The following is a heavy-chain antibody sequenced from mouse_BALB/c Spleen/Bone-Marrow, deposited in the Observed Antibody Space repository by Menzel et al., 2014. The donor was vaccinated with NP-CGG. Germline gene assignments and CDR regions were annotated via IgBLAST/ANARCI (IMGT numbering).Heavy chain of an antibody. J-gene: IGHJ1*01. CDR1: GYTFTSSD. Sequence: VKLVESGAELVKPGASVKLSCKASGYTFTSSDINWVRQRPEQGLAWMCLIFFGNVSTEYNDKFKVKATLTTDKSSSTVYMQLSRLTSEDSAVYFCSRGGWLGGYFDVWGAGTTVTVSS. CDR3: SRGGWLGGYFDV. D-gene: IGHD2-3*01. CDR2: IFFGNVST. V-gene: IGHV1-85*01.